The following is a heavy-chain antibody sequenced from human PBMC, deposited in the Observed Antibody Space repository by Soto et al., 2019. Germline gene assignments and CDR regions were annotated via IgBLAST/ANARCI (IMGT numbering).Heavy chain of an antibody. CDR1: GGSFSGYY. CDR2: INHSGST. D-gene: IGHD3-9*01. V-gene: IGHV4-34*01. Sequence: SETLSLTCAVYGGSFSGYYWSWIRQPPGKGLEWIGEINHSGSTNYNPSLKSRVTISVDTSKNQFSLKLSSVTAADTAVYYCARTMCILTGYCTFDYWGQGTLVTVSS. J-gene: IGHJ4*02. CDR3: ARTMCILTGYCTFDY.